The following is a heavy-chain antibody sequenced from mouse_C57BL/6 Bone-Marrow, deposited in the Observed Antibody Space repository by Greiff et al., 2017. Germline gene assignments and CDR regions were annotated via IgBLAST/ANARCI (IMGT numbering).Heavy chain of an antibody. CDR3: TPLYYGSTPWFAY. D-gene: IGHD1-1*01. V-gene: IGHV1-15*01. CDR1: GYTFTDYE. CDR2: IDPETGGT. J-gene: IGHJ3*01. Sequence: VKLQQSGAELVRPGASVTLSCKASGYTFTDYEMPWVKQTPVHGLEWIGAIDPETGGTAYNQKFKGKAILTADKSSSTAYMELRSLTSEDSAVYYCTPLYYGSTPWFAYWGQGTLVTVSA.